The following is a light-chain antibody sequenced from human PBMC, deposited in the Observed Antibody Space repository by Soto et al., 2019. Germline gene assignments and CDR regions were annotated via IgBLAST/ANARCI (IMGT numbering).Light chain of an antibody. CDR2: EAS. J-gene: IGKJ1*01. V-gene: IGKV1-39*01. CDR1: QSISTY. CDR3: QQYHNYPLT. Sequence: DIQMTQSPSSLSSSVGDRVTITCLASQSISTYLNWYQQKPGKAPKLLISEASTLQSGVPSRFSGSGSGAEFTLTITSLQPDDFATYYCQQYHNYPLTFGQGTKV.